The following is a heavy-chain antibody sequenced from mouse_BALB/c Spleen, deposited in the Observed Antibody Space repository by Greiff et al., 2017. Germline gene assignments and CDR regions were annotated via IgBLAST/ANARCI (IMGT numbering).Heavy chain of an antibody. V-gene: IGHV14-3*02. D-gene: IGHD2-3*01. CDR3: ARGGYDGYSFAY. Sequence: VQLQQSGAELVKPGASVKLSCTASGFNIKDTYMHWVKQRPEQGLEWIGRIDPANGNTKYDPKFQGKATITADTTSNTAYLQLSSLTSEDTAVYYCARGGYDGYSFAYWGQGTTLTVSS. J-gene: IGHJ2*01. CDR2: IDPANGNT. CDR1: GFNIKDTY.